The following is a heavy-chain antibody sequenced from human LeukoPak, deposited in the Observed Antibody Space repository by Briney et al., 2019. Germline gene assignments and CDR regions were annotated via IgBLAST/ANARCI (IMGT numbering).Heavy chain of an antibody. CDR3: AKVHYYGSGSYHTAYYYGMDV. CDR1: GFTFSDYY. J-gene: IGHJ6*02. D-gene: IGHD3-10*01. Sequence: PGGSLRLSCAASGFTFSDYYMSWIRQAPGKGLEWVSYISSSGSTIYYADSVKGRFTISRDNAKNSLYLQMNSLRAEDTAVYYCAKVHYYGSGSYHTAYYYGMDVWGQGTTVTVSS. V-gene: IGHV3-11*01. CDR2: ISSSGSTI.